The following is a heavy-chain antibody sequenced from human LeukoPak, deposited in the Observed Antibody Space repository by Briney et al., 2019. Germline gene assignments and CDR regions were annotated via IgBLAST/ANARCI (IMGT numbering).Heavy chain of an antibody. V-gene: IGHV3-7*03. D-gene: IGHD6-19*01. CDR2: IKQDGSEK. CDR3: ARDPSSGWPYYFDY. Sequence: GGSLRLSCAASGFTFSSYWMSWVRQAPGKGLEWVANIKQDGSEKYYVDSVKGRFTISRDNAKNLLYLQMNSLRAEDTAVYYCARDPSSGWPYYFDYWGQGTLVTVSS. CDR1: GFTFSSYW. J-gene: IGHJ4*02.